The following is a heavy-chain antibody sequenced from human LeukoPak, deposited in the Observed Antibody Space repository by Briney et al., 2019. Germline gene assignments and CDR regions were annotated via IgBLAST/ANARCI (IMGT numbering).Heavy chain of an antibody. CDR3: ATQPPLSGYYTVDY. D-gene: IGHD3-3*01. J-gene: IGHJ4*02. CDR1: GSTFRDHS. V-gene: IGHV3-11*01. CDR2: ISGSGAT. Sequence: GGSLRLSCAASGSTFRDHSMTWIRQAPGKGLEWISYISGSGATYYADSVKGRFTISRDNAQNSLWLQMNTLRVEDTAVYYCATQPPLSGYYTVDYWGQGALVTVSS.